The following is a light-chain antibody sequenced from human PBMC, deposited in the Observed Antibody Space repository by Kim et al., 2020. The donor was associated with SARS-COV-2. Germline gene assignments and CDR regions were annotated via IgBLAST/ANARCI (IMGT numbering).Light chain of an antibody. J-gene: IGKJ5*01. V-gene: IGKV3-15*01. CDR2: DAS. CDR3: QQFHEWPIT. Sequence: EIVMTQSPATLSVSPGERATFSCRASQRINSNLAWYQQKPGQGPRLLIYDASTRATGIPATFSGSGSGTEFTLTISSLHFEDFAVYYFQQFHEWPITLGQGTRLEIK. CDR1: QRINSN.